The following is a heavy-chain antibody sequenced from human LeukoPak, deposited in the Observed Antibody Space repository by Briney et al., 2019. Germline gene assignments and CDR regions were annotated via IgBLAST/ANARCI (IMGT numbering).Heavy chain of an antibody. Sequence: GGSLRLSCSAFGFAFDKYAMNWVRQAPEKGLEWVSTIDSDSARTYYADSVNGRFTISRDNHKNILYLQLNALKAEDTAVYFCARGGGLDVWGQGATVTVSS. D-gene: IGHD3-16*01. CDR3: ARGGGLDV. J-gene: IGHJ6*02. CDR1: GFAFDKYA. CDR2: IDSDSART. V-gene: IGHV3-23*01.